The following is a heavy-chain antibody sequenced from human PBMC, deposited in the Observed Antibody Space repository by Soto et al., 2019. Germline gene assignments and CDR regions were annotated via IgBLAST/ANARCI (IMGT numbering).Heavy chain of an antibody. CDR1: GDSISNRRW. J-gene: IGHJ3*01. V-gene: IGHV4-4*02. CDR3: AYSTGWYRHDV. D-gene: IGHD6-19*01. Sequence: QVQLQESGPGLVKPSGTLSLTCAVSGDSISNRRWWTWVRQPPGKGLEWIGDIFHSGDTNYNPSLKSRVFISVDKSQNKFSLKVSSVTAADTAVYYCAYSTGWYRHDVWGQGTLVTVSS. CDR2: IFHSGDT.